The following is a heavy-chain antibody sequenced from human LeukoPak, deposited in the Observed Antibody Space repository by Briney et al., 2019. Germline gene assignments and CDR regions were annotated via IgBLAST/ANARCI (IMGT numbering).Heavy chain of an antibody. D-gene: IGHD3-3*01. CDR1: GFTFSSYA. V-gene: IGHV3-23*01. CDR2: INGGGVNT. Sequence: GGSLRLSCAASGFTFSSYAMSWVRQAPGKGLEWVSTINGGGVNTHYADSVGGRFTISRDNSKNTLFLQMNSLRDEDTAVYYCAKGKQYLEWLPDSWGQGTLVTVSS. CDR3: AKGKQYLEWLPDS. J-gene: IGHJ4*02.